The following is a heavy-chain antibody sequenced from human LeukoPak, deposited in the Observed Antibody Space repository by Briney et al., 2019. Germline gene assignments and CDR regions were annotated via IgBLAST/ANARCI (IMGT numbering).Heavy chain of an antibody. V-gene: IGHV3-48*03. J-gene: IGHJ4*02. CDR2: MTTSGNTI. Sequence: GGSLRLSCAASGFTFSSYEMNWVRQAPGKGLEWLSFMTTSGNTIFYAESVKDRFTISRDNAKKSLYLQMNSLRDEDTAVYYCARVGGATAVTMYFEYWGQGTLVTVSS. D-gene: IGHD1-26*01. CDR1: GFTFSSYE. CDR3: ARVGGATAVTMYFEY.